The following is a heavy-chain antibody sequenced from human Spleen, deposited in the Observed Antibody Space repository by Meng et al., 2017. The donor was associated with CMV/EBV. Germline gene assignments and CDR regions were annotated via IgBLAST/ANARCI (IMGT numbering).Heavy chain of an antibody. D-gene: IGHD5-18*01. CDR2: IYYSGST. V-gene: IGHV4-39*07. J-gene: IGHJ5*02. CDR1: GSISSSSYC. Sequence: GSISSSSYCWGWIRQTPGKGLEWIGSIYYSGSTYYNPSLKSRVTISVDTSKNQFSLKMSSVSAADAAVYYCARDKGYSYGHKWFDPWGQGTPVTVSS. CDR3: ARDKGYSYGHKWFDP.